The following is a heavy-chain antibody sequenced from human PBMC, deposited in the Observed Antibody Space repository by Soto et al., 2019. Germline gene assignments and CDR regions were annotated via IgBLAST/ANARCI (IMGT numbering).Heavy chain of an antibody. J-gene: IGHJ4*02. CDR3: AKDRYSSSYPYYFDY. D-gene: IGHD6-6*01. Sequence: GGSLRLSCAASGFTFSSYAMSWVRQAPGKGLEWVSAISGSGGSTYYADSVKGRLTISRDNSKNTLYLQMNSLRAEDTAVYYCAKDRYSSSYPYYFDYWGQGTLFTVSS. V-gene: IGHV3-23*01. CDR2: ISGSGGST. CDR1: GFTFSSYA.